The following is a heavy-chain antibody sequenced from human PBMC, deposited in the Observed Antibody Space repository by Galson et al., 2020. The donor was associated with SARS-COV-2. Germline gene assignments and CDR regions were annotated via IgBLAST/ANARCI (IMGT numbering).Heavy chain of an antibody. Sequence: SETLSLTCAVSGGSISSGGYSWSWIRQPPGKGLEWIGYIYHSGSTYYNPSLKSRVTISVDRSKNQFSLKLSSVTAADTAVYYGAGSTTVTTWVDYWGQGTLVTVSS. J-gene: IGHJ4*02. V-gene: IGHV4-30-2*01. D-gene: IGHD4-4*01. CDR1: GGSISSGGYS. CDR2: IYHSGST. CDR3: AGSTTVTTWVDY.